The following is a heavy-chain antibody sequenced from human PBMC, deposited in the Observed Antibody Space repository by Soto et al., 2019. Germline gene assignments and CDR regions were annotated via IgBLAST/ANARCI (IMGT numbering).Heavy chain of an antibody. V-gene: IGHV4-39*01. D-gene: IGHD5-12*01. CDR1: GGSISSSSYY. CDR2: IYYSGST. Sequence: PSETLSLTCTVSGGSISSSSYYWGWIRQPPGKGLEWIGSIYYSGSTYYNPSLKSRVTISVDTSKNQFSLKLSSVTAADTAVYYCARHVRGGYDYRGLYYFDYWGQGTLVTVSS. J-gene: IGHJ4*02. CDR3: ARHVRGGYDYRGLYYFDY.